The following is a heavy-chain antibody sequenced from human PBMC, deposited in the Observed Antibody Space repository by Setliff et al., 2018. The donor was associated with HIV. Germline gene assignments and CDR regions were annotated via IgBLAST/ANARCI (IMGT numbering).Heavy chain of an antibody. CDR1: GGSISSYY. CDR2: LYVSGDT. Sequence: SETLSLTCTVSGGSISSYYWSWIRQPAGKGLEWIGRLYVSGDTNYNPSLKSRVTMSLDTSKKHFSLNLKPVTAADTAVYYCALTGHRLLRGYMDVWGKGTTVTVSS. CDR3: ALTGHRLLRGYMDV. V-gene: IGHV4-4*07. J-gene: IGHJ6*03. D-gene: IGHD2-15*01.